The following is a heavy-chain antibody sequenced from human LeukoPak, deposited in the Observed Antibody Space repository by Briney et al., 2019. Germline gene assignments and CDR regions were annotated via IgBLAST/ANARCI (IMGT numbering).Heavy chain of an antibody. Sequence: ASVKVSCKASGYTFTSYGISWVRQAPGQGLEWMGWISAYNGNTNYAQKLQGRVTMTTDTSTSTAYMELRSLRSEDTAVYYCATDSQRRITLDVWGQGTTVTVSS. CDR3: ATDSQRRITLDV. J-gene: IGHJ6*02. CDR1: GYTFTSYG. V-gene: IGHV1-18*01. CDR2: ISAYNGNT.